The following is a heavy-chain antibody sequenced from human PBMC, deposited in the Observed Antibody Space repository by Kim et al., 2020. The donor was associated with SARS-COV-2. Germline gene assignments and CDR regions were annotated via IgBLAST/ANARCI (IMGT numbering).Heavy chain of an antibody. CDR3: ARAPYSYTPLYYYYYGMDV. V-gene: IGHV4-59*01. CDR2: IYYSGST. Sequence: SETLSLTCTVSGGSISSYYWSWIRQPPGKGLEWIGYIYYSGSTNYNPSLKSRVTISVDTSKNQFSLKLSSVTAADTAVYYCARAPYSYTPLYYYYYGMDVWGQGTTVTVSS. D-gene: IGHD5-18*01. J-gene: IGHJ6*02. CDR1: GGSISSYY.